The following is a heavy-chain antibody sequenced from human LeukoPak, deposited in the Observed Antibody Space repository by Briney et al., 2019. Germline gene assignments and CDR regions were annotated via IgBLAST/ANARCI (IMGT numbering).Heavy chain of an antibody. CDR2: ISGSGGNT. Sequence: GGSLRLSCAASGFTFSSYAMSWVRQAPGKGLEWVSLISGSGGNTYYADSVKGRFTISRDNSKNTLYLQMNTLRAEDTAVYYCAIGVDPFDYWGQGTLVTVSS. D-gene: IGHD3-9*01. CDR1: GFTFSSYA. J-gene: IGHJ4*02. V-gene: IGHV3-23*01. CDR3: AIGVDPFDY.